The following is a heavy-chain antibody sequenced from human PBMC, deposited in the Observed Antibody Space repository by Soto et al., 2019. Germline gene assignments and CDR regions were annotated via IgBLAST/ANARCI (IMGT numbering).Heavy chain of an antibody. Sequence: SETLSLTCAVYGGSFSGYYWSWIRQPPGKGLEWIGEINHSGSTNYNPSLKSRVTISVDTSKNQFSLKLSSVTAADTAVYYCARRCGGDCAGTDYWGQGTLVTVSS. CDR2: INHSGST. D-gene: IGHD2-21*01. CDR3: ARRCGGDCAGTDY. J-gene: IGHJ4*02. CDR1: GGSFSGYY. V-gene: IGHV4-34*01.